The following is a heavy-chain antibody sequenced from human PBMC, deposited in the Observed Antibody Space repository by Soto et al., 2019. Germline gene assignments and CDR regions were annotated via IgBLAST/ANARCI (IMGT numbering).Heavy chain of an antibody. D-gene: IGHD4-17*01. Sequence: GGSLRLSCAASGFTFSSYGMHWVRQAPGKGLEWVAVIWYDGSNKYYADSVKGRFTISRDNSKNTLYLQMNSLRAEDTAVYYCARDRGGYGDYYWGGMDVWGQGTTVTVSS. CDR3: ARDRGGYGDYYWGGMDV. J-gene: IGHJ6*02. V-gene: IGHV3-33*01. CDR1: GFTFSSYG. CDR2: IWYDGSNK.